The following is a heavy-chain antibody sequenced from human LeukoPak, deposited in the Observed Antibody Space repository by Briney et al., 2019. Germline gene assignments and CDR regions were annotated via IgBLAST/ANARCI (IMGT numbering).Heavy chain of an antibody. Sequence: GESLKISCTGSGYSFTSYWIGWVRQMPGKGLEWMGIIYPGDSDTRYSPSFQGHVTISADKSISTAYLQWSSLKASDTAMYYCARRYCSSTSCSGFDPWGQGTLVTVSS. J-gene: IGHJ5*02. D-gene: IGHD2-2*01. V-gene: IGHV5-51*01. CDR1: GYSFTSYW. CDR2: IYPGDSDT. CDR3: ARRYCSSTSCSGFDP.